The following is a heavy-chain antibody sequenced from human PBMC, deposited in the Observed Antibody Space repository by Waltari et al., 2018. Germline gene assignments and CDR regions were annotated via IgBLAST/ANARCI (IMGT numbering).Heavy chain of an antibody. J-gene: IGHJ4*02. D-gene: IGHD2-15*01. V-gene: IGHV3-43D*04. CDR1: GFTFDDYA. Sequence: EVQLVESGGVVVQPGGSLRLSCAASGFTFDDYAMHWVRQAPGKGLEWVSLISWDGGSTYYGDSVKGRFTISRDNSKNSLYLQTNSLRAEDTALYYCAKSAGGKHFDYWGQGTLVTVSS. CDR3: AKSAGGKHFDY. CDR2: ISWDGGST.